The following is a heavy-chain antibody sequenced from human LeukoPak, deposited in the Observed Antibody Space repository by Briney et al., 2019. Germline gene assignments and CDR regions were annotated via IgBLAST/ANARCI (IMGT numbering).Heavy chain of an antibody. D-gene: IGHD4-17*01. CDR3: AKDIGRYGDYGYFDY. J-gene: IGHJ4*02. Sequence: PGRSLRLSCAASGFTFDDYAMHWVRQAPGKGLEWVSGISWNSGSIGYADSVKGRFTISRDNAKNSLYLQMNSLRAEDTALCYCAKDIGRYGDYGYFDYWGQGTLVTVSS. V-gene: IGHV3-9*01. CDR1: GFTFDDYA. CDR2: ISWNSGSI.